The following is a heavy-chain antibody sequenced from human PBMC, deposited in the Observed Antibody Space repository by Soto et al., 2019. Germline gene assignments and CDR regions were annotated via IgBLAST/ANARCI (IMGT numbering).Heavy chain of an antibody. CDR3: ASFWSGYLPDFDY. V-gene: IGHV3-23*01. CDR1: GFTFSSYS. Sequence: GGSLRLSCAASGFTFSSYSMNWVRQAPGKGLEWVSAISGSGGSTYYADSVKGRFTISRDNSKNTLYLQMNSLRAEDTAVYYCASFWSGYLPDFDYWGQGTLVTVSS. CDR2: ISGSGGST. J-gene: IGHJ4*02. D-gene: IGHD3-3*01.